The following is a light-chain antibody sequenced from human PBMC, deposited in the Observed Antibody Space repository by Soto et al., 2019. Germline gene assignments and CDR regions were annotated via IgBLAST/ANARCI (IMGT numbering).Light chain of an antibody. CDR1: SSNIGSNY. CDR3: SAWDDRMSGPV. J-gene: IGLJ3*02. CDR2: RND. Sequence: QSVLTQPTSASGTPGQRVTISCSGSSSNIGSNYVYWYRQLPGTAPNVLIYRNDERPSGVPDRFSGSKSGSSASLAISGLRPEDEADYYCSAWDDRMSGPVFGRGTKLPL. V-gene: IGLV1-47*01.